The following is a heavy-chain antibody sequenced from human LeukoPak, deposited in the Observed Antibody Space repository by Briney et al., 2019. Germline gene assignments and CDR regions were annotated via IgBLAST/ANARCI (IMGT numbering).Heavy chain of an antibody. CDR2: INPNSGGT. CDR1: GYTFTGYY. CDR3: ARDVGLGGYDLGANFDY. V-gene: IGHV1-2*02. J-gene: IGHJ4*02. Sequence: ASVKVSCKASGYTFTGYYMHWVRQAPGQGLEWMGWINPNSGGTNYAQKFQGRVTMTRDTSISTAYMELSRLSSDDTAVYYCARDVGLGGYDLGANFDYWGQGTLVTVSS. D-gene: IGHD5-12*01.